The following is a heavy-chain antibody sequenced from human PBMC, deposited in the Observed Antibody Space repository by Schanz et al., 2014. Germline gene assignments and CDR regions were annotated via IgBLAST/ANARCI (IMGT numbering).Heavy chain of an antibody. V-gene: IGHV3-23*04. CDR3: AKARRKSNCSGGRCFHCSYYGMDV. CDR1: GFDFNSYS. J-gene: IGHJ6*02. D-gene: IGHD2-15*01. CDR2: ISASGGST. Sequence: EVRLVESGGGLVQPGGSLRLSCEASGFDFNSYSMNWVRQVPGKGLEWVSTISASGGSTYYADSVKGRFTISRDNSKNILYLQMNSLRAEDTAVYYCAKARRKSNCSGGRCFHCSYYGMDVWGQGTTVTVSS.